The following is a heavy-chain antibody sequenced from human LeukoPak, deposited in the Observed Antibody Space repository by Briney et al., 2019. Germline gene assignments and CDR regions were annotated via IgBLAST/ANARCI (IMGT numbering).Heavy chain of an antibody. Sequence: ASVKVSCKASGYTFTSYGISWVRQAPGQGLEWMGWISAYNGNTNYAQELQGRVTMTTDTSTSTAYMELRSLRSDDTVVYYCARDRPLLWFGELDLGRTYYYYGMDVWGKGTTVTVSS. CDR1: GYTFTSYG. D-gene: IGHD3-10*01. CDR3: ARDRPLLWFGELDLGRTYYYYGMDV. J-gene: IGHJ6*04. V-gene: IGHV1-18*04. CDR2: ISAYNGNT.